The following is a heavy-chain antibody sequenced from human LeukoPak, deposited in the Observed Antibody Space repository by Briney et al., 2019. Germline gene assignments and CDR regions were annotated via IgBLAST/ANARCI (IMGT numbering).Heavy chain of an antibody. V-gene: IGHV3-48*03. CDR2: ISSSGITR. D-gene: IGHD1-7*01. J-gene: IGHJ4*02. CDR1: GFTVNSYE. Sequence: PGGSLRLFCAASGFTVNSYEMNWVRQAPGKGLEWVSYISSSGITRYYADSVKGRFTISRDNAKNSLYLQMNSLRAEDTAVYYCARDVGYGTQHSWGQGTLVTVSS. CDR3: ARDVGYGTQHS.